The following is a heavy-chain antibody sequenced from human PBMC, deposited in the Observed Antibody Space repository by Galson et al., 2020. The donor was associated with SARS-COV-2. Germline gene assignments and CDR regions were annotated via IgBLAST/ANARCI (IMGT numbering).Heavy chain of an antibody. D-gene: IGHD4-17*01. CDR1: GFSLSTSGMC. V-gene: IGHV2-70*01. CDR2: IDWDDDK. J-gene: IGHJ6*02. CDR3: ARMTVVGDYLGHYYYYGMDV. Sequence: SGPTLVKPTQTLTLTCTFSGFSLSTSGMCVSWIRQPPGKALEWLALIDWDDDKYYSTSLKTRLTISKDTSKNQVVLTMTNMDPVDTATYYWARMTVVGDYLGHYYYYGMDVWGQGTTVTVS.